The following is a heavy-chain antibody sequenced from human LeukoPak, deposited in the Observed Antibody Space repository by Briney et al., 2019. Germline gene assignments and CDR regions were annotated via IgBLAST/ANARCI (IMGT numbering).Heavy chain of an antibody. Sequence: GESLKISCKGSGYSFTSYWIGWVRQMPGKGLEWMGIIYPGDSDTRYSPSFQGQVTISADKSISTAYLQWSSLKASDTAMYYCATSHGSGSYEDWFDPWGQGTLVTVSS. CDR3: ATSHGSGSYEDWFDP. CDR1: GYSFTSYW. J-gene: IGHJ5*02. CDR2: IYPGDSDT. V-gene: IGHV5-51*01. D-gene: IGHD3-10*01.